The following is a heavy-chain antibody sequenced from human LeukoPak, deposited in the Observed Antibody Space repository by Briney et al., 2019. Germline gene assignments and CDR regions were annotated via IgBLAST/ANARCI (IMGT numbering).Heavy chain of an antibody. CDR2: IYTSGST. CDR3: ARDNVRGVEYNWSDP. D-gene: IGHD3-10*01. Sequence: KASETLSLTCTVSGGSISSGSYYWSWIRQPAGKGLEWIGRIYTSGSTNYNPSLKSRVTISVDTSKNQFSLKLSSVTAADTAVYYCARDNVRGVEYNWSDPWGQGTLVTVSS. CDR1: GGSISSGSYY. V-gene: IGHV4-61*02. J-gene: IGHJ5*02.